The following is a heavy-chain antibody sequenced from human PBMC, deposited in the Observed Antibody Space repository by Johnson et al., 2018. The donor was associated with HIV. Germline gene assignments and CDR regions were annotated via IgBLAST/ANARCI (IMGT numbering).Heavy chain of an antibody. CDR3: ARDRGYYDSSGYYSGSFDI. CDR1: GFTFSSYG. V-gene: IGHV3-33*08. CDR2: IWYDGSNK. Sequence: QVHLVESGGGVVQPGSSLRLSCAVSGFTFSSYGMYWVRQAPCKGLEWVAVIWYDGSNKYYADSVKGRLPISRDNSKNTLYLQMNSLRAEDTAVYYCARDRGYYDSSGYYSGSFDIWGQGTMVTVSS. J-gene: IGHJ3*02. D-gene: IGHD3-22*01.